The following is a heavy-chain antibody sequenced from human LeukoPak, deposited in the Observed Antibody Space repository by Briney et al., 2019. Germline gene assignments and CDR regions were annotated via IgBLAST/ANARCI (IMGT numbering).Heavy chain of an antibody. CDR2: ISWDGGST. V-gene: IGHV3-43*01. CDR3: ARDLSGLTY. D-gene: IGHD3-10*01. J-gene: IGHJ4*02. Sequence: GGSLRLSCAASGFTFDDYTMHWVRQAPGKGLEWVSLISWDGGSTYYADSVKGRFTISRDNSKNSLYLQMNSLRAEDTAVYYCARDLSGLTYWGQGTLVTVSS. CDR1: GFTFDDYT.